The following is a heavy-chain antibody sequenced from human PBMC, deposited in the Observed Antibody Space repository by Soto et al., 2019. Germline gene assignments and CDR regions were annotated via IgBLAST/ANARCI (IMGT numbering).Heavy chain of an antibody. CDR2: IYWNDDK. CDR1: GFSLSTSGVG. CDR3: AHSGSYYDYVWGSKIPTDNALDN. V-gene: IGHV2-5*01. Sequence: SGPTLVNPTQTLTLTCTFSGFSLSTSGVGVGWIRQPPGKTLEWLALIYWNDDKRYSPSLKSRLTITKDTSKNQVVLTMTNMDPVDTATYYSAHSGSYYDYVWGSKIPTDNALDNWDQGTMVTV. J-gene: IGHJ3*02. D-gene: IGHD3-16*01.